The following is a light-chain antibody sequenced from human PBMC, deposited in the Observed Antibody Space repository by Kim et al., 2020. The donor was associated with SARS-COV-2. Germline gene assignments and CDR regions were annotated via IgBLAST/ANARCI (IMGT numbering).Light chain of an antibody. V-gene: IGKV1-39*01. CDR3: QQSYSTPPYT. CDR1: HSISNY. J-gene: IGKJ2*01. Sequence: DIQMTQSPSSLSASVGDSVTITCRATHSISNYLNWYQQKPGKAPKLLIYAASSLQGGVPSRFSGSGSGTDFTLTISSLQPEDFATYYCQQSYSTPPYTFGQGTKLEI. CDR2: AAS.